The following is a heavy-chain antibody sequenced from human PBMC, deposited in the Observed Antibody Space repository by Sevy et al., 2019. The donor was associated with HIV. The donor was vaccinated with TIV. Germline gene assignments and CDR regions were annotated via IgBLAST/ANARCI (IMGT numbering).Heavy chain of an antibody. J-gene: IGHJ4*02. CDR2: INNSSRFI. CDR1: GFTFGDYT. V-gene: IGHV3-11*06. Sequence: GGSLRLSCTASGFTFGDYTVSWVRQAPGKGPEWVSYINNSSRFINYVDSVKGRFTISRDNAKNSLYLQMNSLRAGDTAVYYCARGKVLFDYWGQGTLVTVSS. CDR3: ARGKVLFDY.